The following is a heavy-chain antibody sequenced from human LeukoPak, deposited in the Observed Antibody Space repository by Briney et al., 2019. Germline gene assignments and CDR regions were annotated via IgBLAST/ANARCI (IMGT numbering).Heavy chain of an antibody. CDR2: IYYSGST. CDR1: GGSISSSSYY. J-gene: IGHJ3*02. D-gene: IGHD6-19*01. V-gene: IGHV4-39*01. CDR3: ASPGNSGLLAFDI. Sequence: LETLSLTCTVSGGSISSSSYYWGWIRQPPGKGLEWIGSIYYSGSTYYNPSLKSRVTISVDTSKNQFSLKLSSVTAADTAVYYCASPGNSGLLAFDIWGQGTMVTVSS.